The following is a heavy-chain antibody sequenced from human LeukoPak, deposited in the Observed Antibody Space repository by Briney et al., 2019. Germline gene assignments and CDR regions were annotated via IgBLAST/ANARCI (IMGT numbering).Heavy chain of an antibody. CDR2: ISSNGGST. CDR1: GFTFSSYA. Sequence: GGSLRLSCSASGFTFSSYAMHWVRQAPGKGLEYVSAISSNGGSTYYADSVKGRFTISRDNSKNTLYLQMSSLRAGDTAVYYCVTDIVVVPAAIGYYGMDVWGKGTTVTVSS. CDR3: VTDIVVVPAAIGYYGMDV. V-gene: IGHV3-64D*06. D-gene: IGHD2-2*01. J-gene: IGHJ6*04.